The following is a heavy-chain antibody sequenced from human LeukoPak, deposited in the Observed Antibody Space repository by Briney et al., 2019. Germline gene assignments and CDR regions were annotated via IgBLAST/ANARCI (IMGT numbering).Heavy chain of an antibody. CDR1: GDSFSRYY. CDR3: ATVRHDPLEYYYYIDV. CDR2: INPSGSP. V-gene: IGHV4-34*01. J-gene: IGHJ6*03. Sequence: SETLSLTCAVYGDSFSRYYWTWIRQPPGKGLEWLGEINPSGSPKYNPSLKSRGTISVDTSKNQFSLRLTSVTAADTALYYCATVRHDPLEYYYYIDVWGNGTTVTVSS. D-gene: IGHD2/OR15-2a*01.